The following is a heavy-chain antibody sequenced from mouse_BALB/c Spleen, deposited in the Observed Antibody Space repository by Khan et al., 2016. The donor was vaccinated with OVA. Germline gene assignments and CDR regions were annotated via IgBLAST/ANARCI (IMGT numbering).Heavy chain of an antibody. Sequence: VQLKESGPGLVKPSQSLSLTCTVTGYSITSDYAWNWIRQFPGNKLEWMGYIKYSGSTSYNPSLKSRISITRATSKNQFFLPLNAVTTEDTATYYLARSGTISTVVVTYFDFWGQGTTLTVSS. D-gene: IGHD1-1*01. J-gene: IGHJ2*01. CDR3: ARSGTISTVVVTYFDF. CDR2: IKYSGST. V-gene: IGHV3-2*02. CDR1: GYSITSDYA.